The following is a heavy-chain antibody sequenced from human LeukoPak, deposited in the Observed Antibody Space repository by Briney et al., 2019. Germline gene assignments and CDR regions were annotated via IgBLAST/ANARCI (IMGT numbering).Heavy chain of an antibody. V-gene: IGHV4-34*01. D-gene: IGHD3-22*01. Sequence: SETLSLTCAVYGGSFSGYYWSWIRQPPGKGLEWIGEINHSGSTNYNPSLKSRVTISVDTSKNQFSLKLSSVTAADTAVYYCARLEYYYDSSGYYYGVFDYWGQGTLVTVSS. CDR3: ARLEYYYDSSGYYYGVFDY. J-gene: IGHJ4*02. CDR2: INHSGST. CDR1: GGSFSGYY.